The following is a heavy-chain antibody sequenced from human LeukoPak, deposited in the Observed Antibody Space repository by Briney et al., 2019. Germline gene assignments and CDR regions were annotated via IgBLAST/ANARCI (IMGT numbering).Heavy chain of an antibody. Sequence: GWALRLSCAASGFTLRCYDMSWVRQAPGKELEWVAATSGSGVNSYYADSVRGRFTISRANSQNTLYLQMDSPRAEDTAFYSCAKEYSGYDFDYWGQGTLVTVSS. CDR3: AKEYSGYDFDY. CDR2: TSGSGVNS. D-gene: IGHD5-12*01. CDR1: GFTLRCYD. J-gene: IGHJ4*02. V-gene: IGHV3-23*01.